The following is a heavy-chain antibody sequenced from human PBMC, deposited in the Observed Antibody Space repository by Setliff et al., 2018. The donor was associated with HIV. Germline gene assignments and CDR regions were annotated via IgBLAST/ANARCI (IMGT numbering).Heavy chain of an antibody. CDR2: ISAYNGDT. Sequence: ASVKVSCKASGYTFTSYGISWVRQAPGQGLEWMGWISAYNGDTNYAQKFQGRVTMTIDTSTSTAYMELRSLGSDDTAAYYCARDSGGVVIKGAYYYYMDVWGKGTTVTVSS. CDR3: ARDSGGVVIKGAYYYYMDV. CDR1: GYTFTSYG. V-gene: IGHV1-18*01. D-gene: IGHD3-3*01. J-gene: IGHJ6*03.